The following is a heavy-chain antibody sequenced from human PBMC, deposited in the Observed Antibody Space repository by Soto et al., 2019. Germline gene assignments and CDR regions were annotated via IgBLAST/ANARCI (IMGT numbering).Heavy chain of an antibody. J-gene: IGHJ6*02. CDR1: VVTLSEHY. CDR3: AKVQVRYCSGGSCYPYYYYGMDA. V-gene: IGHV3-72*01. D-gene: IGHD2-15*01. CDR2: SRNQANGYST. Sequence: RASLRLCGSISVVTLSEHYIDWVRQAPGKGLEWVGRSRNQANGYSTIYAASVKGRFTTSRDDSKNLVYLQMNSLRAEDTAVYYCAKVQVRYCSGGSCYPYYYYGMDAWGQGTTVTVSS.